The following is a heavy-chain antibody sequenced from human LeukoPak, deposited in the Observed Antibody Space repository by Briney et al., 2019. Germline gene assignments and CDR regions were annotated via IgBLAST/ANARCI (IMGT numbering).Heavy chain of an antibody. J-gene: IGHJ4*02. CDR2: INQDGSEK. Sequence: GGSLRLSCAASEFTFSSDWVSWVRQAPGKGLEWVASINQDGSEKYYVDSVKGRFTISRDNAKNSLYLQMNSLRGEDTAVYYCARAMNWGQGTLVTVSS. V-gene: IGHV3-7*01. D-gene: IGHD3-22*01. CDR1: EFTFSSDW. CDR3: ARAMN.